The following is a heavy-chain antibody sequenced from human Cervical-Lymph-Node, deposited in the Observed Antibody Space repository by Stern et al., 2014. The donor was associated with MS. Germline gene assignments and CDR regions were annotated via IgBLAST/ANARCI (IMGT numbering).Heavy chain of an antibody. CDR2: ISGSGGST. J-gene: IGHJ1*01. Sequence: EVQLLESGGGLVQPGGSLRLSCAASGFTFSSYAMSWVRQAPGKGLEWVSAISGSGGSTYYADSVKGRFTISRDNSKNTLYLQMNSLRAEDTAVYYCAKAPLGLYCSSTSCYAGAEYFQHWGQGTLVTVSS. CDR3: AKAPLGLYCSSTSCYAGAEYFQH. CDR1: GFTFSSYA. D-gene: IGHD2-2*01. V-gene: IGHV3-23*01.